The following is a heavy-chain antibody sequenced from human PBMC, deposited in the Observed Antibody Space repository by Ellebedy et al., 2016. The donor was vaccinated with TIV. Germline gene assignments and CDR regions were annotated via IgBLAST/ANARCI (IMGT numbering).Heavy chain of an antibody. CDR2: ISGSGGRT. CDR1: GFSFSTYA. D-gene: IGHD2-15*01. J-gene: IGHJ4*02. Sequence: GESLKISCAASGFSFSTYAMSWVRQAPGKGLEWVSVISGSGGRTYYADSVRGRFTISRDNAKNSLYLQMNSLRAEDTAVYYCSRGGGCGGGTCYYPDFWGQGTLVTVSS. V-gene: IGHV3-23*01. CDR3: SRGGGCGGGTCYYPDF.